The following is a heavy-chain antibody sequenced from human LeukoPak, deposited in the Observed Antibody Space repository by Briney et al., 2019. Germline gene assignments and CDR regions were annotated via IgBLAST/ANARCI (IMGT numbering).Heavy chain of an antibody. CDR2: MYSGGDT. J-gene: IGHJ4*02. V-gene: IGHV3-53*01. CDR1: GFTVSSNY. D-gene: IGHD3-16*01. Sequence: GRSLRLSCAVSGFTVSSNYMSWVRQAPGKGLEWVTVMYSGGDTYYAESVKGRFTISRDNSKNTLYLQMNSLRAEDTAVYFCARDRLMSAWGQGTLVTVSS. CDR3: ARDRLMSA.